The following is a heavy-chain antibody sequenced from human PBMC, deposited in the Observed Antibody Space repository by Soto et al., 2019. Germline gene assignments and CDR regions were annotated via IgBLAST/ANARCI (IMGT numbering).Heavy chain of an antibody. V-gene: IGHV3-9*01. Sequence: EVQLVESGGGLVQPGRSLRLSCAASGFTFDDYAMHWVRQAPGKGLEWVSGISWNSGTIGYADSVKGRFTISRDNAKNSLYLQRNSGRAEDTAVYYCAKDSSLGGWGGMDVWGQGTTVTVSS. J-gene: IGHJ6*02. CDR1: GFTFDDYA. CDR3: AKDSSLGGWGGMDV. CDR2: ISWNSGTI. D-gene: IGHD3-16*01.